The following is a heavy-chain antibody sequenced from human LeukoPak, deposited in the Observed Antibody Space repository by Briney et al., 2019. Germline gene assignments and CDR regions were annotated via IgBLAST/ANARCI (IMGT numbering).Heavy chain of an antibody. CDR3: AKVAKYYYGSETYFFFEH. J-gene: IGHJ4*02. CDR1: GGSFSGYY. D-gene: IGHD3-10*01. Sequence: PSETLSLTCAVYGGSFSGYYWSWIRQPAGNGLEWIGHIYTTGTTNYNPSLKSRVTMSIDTSKNQFSLNLRSVTAADTAVYYCAKVAKYYYGSETYFFFEHWGQGTLVTVSS. CDR2: IYTTGTT. V-gene: IGHV4-59*10.